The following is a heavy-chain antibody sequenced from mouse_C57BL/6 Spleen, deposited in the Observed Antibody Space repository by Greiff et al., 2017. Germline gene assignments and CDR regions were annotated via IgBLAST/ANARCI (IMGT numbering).Heavy chain of an antibody. CDR3: SRNCDVGMDY. CDR2: IDPNSSGT. Sequence: QVQLQQPGAELVKPGASVKLSCKASGYTFTSYWMHWVKQRPGRGLEWIGRIDPNSSGTKYNEKFKSKATLTVDKPSSTAYMQLSILTPESSAVSYCSRNCDVGMDYWGQGTSVTVSS. D-gene: IGHD4-1*01. V-gene: IGHV1-72*01. CDR1: GYTFTSYW. J-gene: IGHJ4*01.